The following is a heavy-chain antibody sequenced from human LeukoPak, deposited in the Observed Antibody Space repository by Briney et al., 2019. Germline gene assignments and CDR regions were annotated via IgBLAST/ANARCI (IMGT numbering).Heavy chain of an antibody. CDR2: ISYDGSNK. J-gene: IGHJ2*01. Sequence: GGSLRLSCAASGFTFSSYGMHWVRQAPGKGLEWVAVISYDGSNKYYADSVKGRFTISRDNAKTSLYLQMNNLRADDTAVYYCARARYHYDNTGHSYWYFDLWGRGTLVTVSS. D-gene: IGHD3-9*01. CDR3: ARARYHYDNTGHSYWYFDL. V-gene: IGHV3-30*03. CDR1: GFTFSSYG.